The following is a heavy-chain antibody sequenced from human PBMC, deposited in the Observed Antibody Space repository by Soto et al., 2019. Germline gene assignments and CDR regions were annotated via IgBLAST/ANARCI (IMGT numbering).Heavy chain of an antibody. CDR3: ARTSYDSSGTAADP. J-gene: IGHJ5*02. CDR2: IYYSGST. Sequence: SLSLTCTVSGGSISSGGYYWSWIRQHPGKGLEWIGYIYYSGSTYYNPSLKSRVTISVDTSKNQFSLKLSSVTAADTAVYYCARTSYDSSGTAADPWGQGTLVTVSS. CDR1: GGSISSGGYY. D-gene: IGHD3-22*01. V-gene: IGHV4-31*03.